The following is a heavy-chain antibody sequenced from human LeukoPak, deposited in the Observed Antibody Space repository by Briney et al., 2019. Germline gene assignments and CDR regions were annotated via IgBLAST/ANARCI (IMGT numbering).Heavy chain of an antibody. J-gene: IGHJ4*02. CDR2: ISYDGSNK. CDR3: ARGIGVAGYYFDY. CDR1: GFTFSSYA. Sequence: GGSLRLSCAAPGFTFSSYAMHWVRQAPGKGLEWVAVISYDGSNKYYADSVKGRFTISRDNSKNTLYLQMNSLRAEDTAVYYCARGIGVAGYYFDYWGQGTLVTVSS. D-gene: IGHD6-19*01. V-gene: IGHV3-30*01.